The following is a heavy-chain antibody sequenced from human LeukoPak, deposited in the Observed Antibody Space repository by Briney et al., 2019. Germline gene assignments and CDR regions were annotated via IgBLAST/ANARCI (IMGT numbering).Heavy chain of an antibody. V-gene: IGHV4-59*12. D-gene: IGHD3-10*01. CDR1: GDSITYFY. CDR2: IYYSGST. Sequence: TSETLSLTCSVSGDSITYFYWSWIRQAAGKGLEWIGYIYYSGSTNYNPSLKSRVTISVDTSKNQFSLKLSSVTPEDTAVYYCARDIGAYYGSGSNWFDPWGQGTLVTVSS. J-gene: IGHJ5*02. CDR3: ARDIGAYYGSGSNWFDP.